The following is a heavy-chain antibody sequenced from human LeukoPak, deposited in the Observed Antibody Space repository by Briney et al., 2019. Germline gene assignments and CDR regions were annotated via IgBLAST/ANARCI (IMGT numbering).Heavy chain of an antibody. J-gene: IGHJ6*03. Sequence: ASVKVSCKASGYTFTGYYMHWVRQAPGQGLEWMGWINPNSGGTNYAQKFQGRVTMTRDTSISTAYMELSSLRSEDAAVYYCATALSITMIRVHYMDVWGKGTTVTVSS. D-gene: IGHD3-22*01. CDR1: GYTFTGYY. CDR3: ATALSITMIRVHYMDV. CDR2: INPNSGGT. V-gene: IGHV1-2*02.